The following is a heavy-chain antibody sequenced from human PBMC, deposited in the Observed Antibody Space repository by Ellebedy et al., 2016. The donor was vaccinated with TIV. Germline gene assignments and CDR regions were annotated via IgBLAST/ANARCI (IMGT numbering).Heavy chain of an antibody. CDR1: GFTFTSYG. Sequence: GESLKISCAASGFTFTSYGMHWVRQAPGKGLEWVAVIWNDGTNKYYADSVKGRFTISRDTSKNTLSLQMNSLRAEDTAVYYCARDGYTDGWYYFDYWGQGTLVTVSS. CDR2: IWNDGTNK. D-gene: IGHD3-16*02. V-gene: IGHV3-33*08. J-gene: IGHJ4*02. CDR3: ARDGYTDGWYYFDY.